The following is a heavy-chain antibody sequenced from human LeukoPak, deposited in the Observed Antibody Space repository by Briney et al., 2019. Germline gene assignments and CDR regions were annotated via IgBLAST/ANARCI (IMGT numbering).Heavy chain of an antibody. V-gene: IGHV3-74*01. Sequence: GGSLRLSCAASGFTFSSYAMSWVRQAPGKGLVWVSRIKTDGSSTNYADSVKGRFTISRDNAKNTLYLQMNSLRAEDTAVYYCARDRGYVMDYWGQGTLVTVSS. CDR3: ARDRGYVMDY. CDR1: GFTFSSYA. J-gene: IGHJ4*02. CDR2: IKTDGSST. D-gene: IGHD5-12*01.